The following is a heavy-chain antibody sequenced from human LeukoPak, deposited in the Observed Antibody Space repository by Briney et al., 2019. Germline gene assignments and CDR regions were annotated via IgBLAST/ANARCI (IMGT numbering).Heavy chain of an antibody. D-gene: IGHD2-2*01. Sequence: GGSLRLSCEASGFSFSDYYMSWLRQAPGKGLEWLSYISSRGGSIYYADSVKGRFTISRDNAKNTLYLQMNSLRAEDTAVYYCAREYCSSTSCYLHYGMDVWGQGTTVTVSS. CDR1: GFSFSDYY. CDR3: AREYCSSTSCYLHYGMDV. CDR2: ISSRGGSI. J-gene: IGHJ6*02. V-gene: IGHV3-11*04.